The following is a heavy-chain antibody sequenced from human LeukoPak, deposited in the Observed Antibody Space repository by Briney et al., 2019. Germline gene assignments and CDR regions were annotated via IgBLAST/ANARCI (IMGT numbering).Heavy chain of an antibody. CDR1: GFTFSTYG. J-gene: IGHJ4*02. D-gene: IGHD1-1*01. V-gene: IGHV3-30*02. CDR3: TEVRDKQLVSTDY. CDR2: IRYDGSNE. Sequence: GGSLRLSCAASGFTFSTYGMHWVRQAPGKGLEWVAFIRYDGSNENYTDSVKGRFTISRDNSKNTVYLQMNSLSTEDTAIYYCTEVRDKQLVSTDYWGQGTLVTVSS.